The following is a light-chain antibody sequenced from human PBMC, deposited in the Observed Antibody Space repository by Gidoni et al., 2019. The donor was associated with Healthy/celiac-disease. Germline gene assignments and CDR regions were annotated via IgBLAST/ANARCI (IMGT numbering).Light chain of an antibody. Sequence: IVMTQSPDSLAVSLGERATINCKSSQRVLYSSNNKNYLAWYQQKPGQPPKLLIYWASTRESGVPDRFSVSGSGTDFTLTISSLQAEDVAVYYCQQYYSTPPTFGQGTKLEIK. V-gene: IGKV4-1*01. CDR1: QRVLYSSNNKNY. J-gene: IGKJ2*01. CDR3: QQYYSTPPT. CDR2: WAS.